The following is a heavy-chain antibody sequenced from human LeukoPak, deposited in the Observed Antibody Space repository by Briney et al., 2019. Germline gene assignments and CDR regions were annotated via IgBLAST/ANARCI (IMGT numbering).Heavy chain of an antibody. CDR1: GDSISSSSYY. Sequence: SETLSLTCTVSGDSISSSSYYWSWIRQPPGKGLEWIGYIYYSGSTNYNPSLKSRVTISVDTSKNQFSLKLSSVTAADTAVYYCARAVSVNWFDPWGQGTLVTVSS. J-gene: IGHJ5*02. CDR2: IYYSGST. V-gene: IGHV4-61*01. CDR3: ARAVSVNWFDP.